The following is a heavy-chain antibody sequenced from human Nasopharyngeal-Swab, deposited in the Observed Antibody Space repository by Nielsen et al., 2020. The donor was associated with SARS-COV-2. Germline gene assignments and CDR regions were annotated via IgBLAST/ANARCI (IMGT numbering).Heavy chain of an antibody. CDR2: ISSSGSTI. Sequence: GGSLKISCAASGFTFSDYYMSWIRQAPGKGLEWVSYISSSGSTIYYADSVKGRFTISRDNAKNSLYLQMNSLRAEDTAVYYCARKWGGDYYGSGSLPYYMDVWGKGTTVTVSS. CDR1: GFTFSDYY. J-gene: IGHJ6*03. CDR3: ARKWGGDYYGSGSLPYYMDV. V-gene: IGHV3-11*04. D-gene: IGHD3-10*01.